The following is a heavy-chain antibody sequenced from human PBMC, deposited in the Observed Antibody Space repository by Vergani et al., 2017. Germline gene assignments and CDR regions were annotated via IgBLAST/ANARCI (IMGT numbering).Heavy chain of an antibody. Sequence: EVQLLESGGGLVQPGGSLRLSCAASGFTFSNYAMSWVRQAPGKGLEWVSSISGSGDNTYYADSVKGRFTISRDNSKNTLYLQMNSLSAEDTAVYYCAKHQSRSIAVASMDVWGKGTTVTVSS. V-gene: IGHV3-23*01. CDR2: ISGSGDNT. J-gene: IGHJ6*03. D-gene: IGHD6-19*01. CDR3: AKHQSRSIAVASMDV. CDR1: GFTFSNYA.